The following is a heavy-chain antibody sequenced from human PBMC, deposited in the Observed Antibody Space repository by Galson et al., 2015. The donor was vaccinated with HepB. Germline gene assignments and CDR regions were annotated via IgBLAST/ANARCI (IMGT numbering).Heavy chain of an antibody. J-gene: IGHJ3*02. CDR2: IYDTGST. Sequence: LSLTCTVSGGSIGSYYWGWIRQTPGKGLEWIGYIYDTGSTNYNPSLKSRVTISLDTSKSQFSLKLRSVTASDTAVYYCARRIAVVGRGAFDIWGQGTMVTVSS. V-gene: IGHV4-59*01. CDR3: ARRIAVVGRGAFDI. D-gene: IGHD6-19*01. CDR1: GGSIGSYY.